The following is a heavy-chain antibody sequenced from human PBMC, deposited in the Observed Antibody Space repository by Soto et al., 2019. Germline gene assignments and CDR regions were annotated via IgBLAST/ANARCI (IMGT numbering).Heavy chain of an antibody. CDR1: GGSISDISYC. V-gene: IGHV4-39*01. Sequence: KPSETLSLTCTVSGGSISDISYCWGWIRQPPGKGLQWIGCMFYSGATYYNPPLKNRVTLSVDTSNNEFSLKLVSVTAPDTAVYYCARHKSGSDWLDPWGQGTLVTVSS. CDR3: ARHKSGSDWLDP. CDR2: MFYSGAT. D-gene: IGHD2-15*01. J-gene: IGHJ5*02.